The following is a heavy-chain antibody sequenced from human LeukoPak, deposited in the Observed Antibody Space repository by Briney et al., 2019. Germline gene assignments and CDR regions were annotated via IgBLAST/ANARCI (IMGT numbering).Heavy chain of an antibody. J-gene: IGHJ4*02. CDR1: GFTFINYA. CDR2: VSGPGTTT. CDR3: AKSGGYNPSYFDY. Sequence: GGSLRLSCEASGFTFINYAMNWVRQAPEEGLEWVSTVSGPGTTTYYADSVKGRFTVSRDNSKNTVFLQMDSLRAEDTAVYYCAKSGGYNPSYFDYWGQGTLVTVSS. V-gene: IGHV3-23*01. D-gene: IGHD5-24*01.